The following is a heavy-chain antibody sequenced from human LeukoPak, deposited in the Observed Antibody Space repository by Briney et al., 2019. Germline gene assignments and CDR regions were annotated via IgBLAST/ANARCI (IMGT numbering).Heavy chain of an antibody. Sequence: GGSLRLSCAASGFTFDDYAMHWVRQAPGKGLEWVSGISWTSGSTGYADSVKGRFTISRDNSKNTLYLQMNSLRAEDTAVYYCARGQQLITYYFDYWGQGTLVTVSS. V-gene: IGHV3-9*01. D-gene: IGHD6-13*01. J-gene: IGHJ4*02. CDR1: GFTFDDYA. CDR2: ISWTSGST. CDR3: ARGQQLITYYFDY.